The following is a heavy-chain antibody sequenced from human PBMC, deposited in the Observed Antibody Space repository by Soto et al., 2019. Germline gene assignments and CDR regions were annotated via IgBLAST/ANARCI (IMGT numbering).Heavy chain of an antibody. V-gene: IGHV4-59*01. CDR3: ARDQAAYDSSGYYYYGMDV. Sequence: SETLSLTCTVSGGSISSYYWSWIRQPPGKGLEWIGYIYYSGSTNYNPSLKSRVTISVDTSKNQFSLKLSSVTAADTAVYYCARDQAAYDSSGYYYYGMDVWGQGTTVTVSS. CDR1: GGSISSYY. CDR2: IYYSGST. D-gene: IGHD3-22*01. J-gene: IGHJ6*02.